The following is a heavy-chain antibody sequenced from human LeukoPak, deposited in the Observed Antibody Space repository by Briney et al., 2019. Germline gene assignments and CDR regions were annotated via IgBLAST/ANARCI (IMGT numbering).Heavy chain of an antibody. V-gene: IGHV4-61*08. CDR2: IYYSGST. Sequence: SETLSLTCTVSGGSLSSAGYYWSWIRQPPGKGLEWIGYIYYSGSTNYNPSLKSRVTISVDTSKNQFSLKLSSVAAADTAVYYCARVPLGIAVAGPSYYYYYGMDVWGQGTTVTVSS. J-gene: IGHJ6*02. CDR1: GGSLSSAGYY. CDR3: ARVPLGIAVAGPSYYYYYGMDV. D-gene: IGHD6-19*01.